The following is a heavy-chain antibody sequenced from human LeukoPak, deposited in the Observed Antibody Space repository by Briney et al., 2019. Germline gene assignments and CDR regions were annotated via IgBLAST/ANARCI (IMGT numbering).Heavy chain of an antibody. V-gene: IGHV6-1*01. J-gene: IGHJ5*02. D-gene: IGHD7-27*01. CDR2: TYYRSKWYN. CDR1: GDSVSSKSAS. CDR3: SRDPVWGSA. Sequence: SQTHSLTCAISGDSVSSKSASWNWIRQSPSRGLEWLGRTYYRSKWYNEYAVSVKSRITINPDTSKNQFPLQLNSVTPEDTAVYYCSRDPVWGSAWGQGTLVTVSS.